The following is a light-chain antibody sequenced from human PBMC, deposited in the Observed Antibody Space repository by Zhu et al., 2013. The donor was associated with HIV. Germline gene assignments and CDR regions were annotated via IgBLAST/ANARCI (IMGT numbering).Light chain of an antibody. CDR1: QGITSY. Sequence: AIRMTQSPSSFSASTGDRVTITCRASQGITSYLAWYQQKPGKAPNLLIYAASTLQSGVPSRFSGSGSGTDFTLTISSLQPEDFATYYCLQDYNFPYTFGQGTKLEIK. V-gene: IGKV1-8*01. CDR3: LQDYNFPYT. CDR2: AAS. J-gene: IGKJ2*01.